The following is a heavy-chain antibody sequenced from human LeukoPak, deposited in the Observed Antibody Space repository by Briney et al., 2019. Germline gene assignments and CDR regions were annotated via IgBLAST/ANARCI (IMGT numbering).Heavy chain of an antibody. Sequence: ASVKVSCKASGYTFTGYYMHWVRQAPGQGLEWMGWINPNSGGTNYAQKLQDRVTMTTDTSTSTAYMDLRSLTSDDTAVYFCARGGDDLVDSRTQLDYWGQGTLVTVSS. CDR2: INPNSGGT. CDR3: ARGGDDLVDSRTQLDY. CDR1: GYTFTGYY. V-gene: IGHV1-2*02. J-gene: IGHJ4*02. D-gene: IGHD3-22*01.